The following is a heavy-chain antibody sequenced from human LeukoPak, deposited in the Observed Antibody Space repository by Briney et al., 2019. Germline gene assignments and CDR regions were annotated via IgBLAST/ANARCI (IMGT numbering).Heavy chain of an antibody. CDR1: GFTFGDYA. V-gene: IGHV3-49*03. D-gene: IGHD1-26*01. CDR3: TKNSGSYNAPDY. Sequence: GGSLRLSCTASGFTFGDYAMSWFRQAPGKGLEWVGFIRSKAYGGTTEYAASVKGRFTIPRDDSKSIAYLPMNSLKTEDTAVYYCTKNSGSYNAPDYWGQGTLVTVSS. CDR2: IRSKAYGGTT. J-gene: IGHJ4*02.